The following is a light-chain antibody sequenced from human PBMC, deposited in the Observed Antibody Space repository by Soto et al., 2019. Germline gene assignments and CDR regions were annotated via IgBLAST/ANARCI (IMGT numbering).Light chain of an antibody. J-gene: IGKJ2*01. CDR1: QXXXXW. CDR2: KAS. CDR3: QQYNSYSYT. Sequence: DIQXXXSPSXXXASVGDRVTXXXXXSQXXXXWLAWYQQKPGKAPKLLIYKASSLESGVPSRFSGSGSGTEFTLTISSLQPDDFATYYCQQYNSYSYTFGQGTKLEIK. V-gene: IGKV1-5*03.